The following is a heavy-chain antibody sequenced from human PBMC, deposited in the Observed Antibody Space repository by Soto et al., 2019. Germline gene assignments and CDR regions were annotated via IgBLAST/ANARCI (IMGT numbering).Heavy chain of an antibody. V-gene: IGHV3-23*01. J-gene: IGHJ4*02. CDR3: VKNYIQLYF. CDR2: IVGGDEGRPFTT. CDR1: GFIFSSFA. Sequence: VSLRLCCAASGFIFSSFAMTWVRRAPGKGLEWVSAIVGGDEGRPFTTYYADSVRGRFTTSKDNSKNTLYLEMNSLRAEDTAVYYCVKNYIQLYFGGQGTLVTVSS. D-gene: IGHD5-18*01.